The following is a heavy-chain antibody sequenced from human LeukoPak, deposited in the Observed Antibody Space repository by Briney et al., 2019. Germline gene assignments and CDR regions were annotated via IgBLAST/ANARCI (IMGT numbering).Heavy chain of an antibody. Sequence: GGSLRLSCAASGFIFNNYWMSWVRQAPGKGLEWVANMKQGGSEKYYVDSVKGRFTISRDSAKNSVYLQMNSLGAEDTAVYYCARDAYRDRYFDFWGQGSLVTVSS. J-gene: IGHJ4*02. V-gene: IGHV3-7*01. CDR3: ARDAYRDRYFDF. D-gene: IGHD4-11*01. CDR1: GFIFNNYW. CDR2: MKQGGSEK.